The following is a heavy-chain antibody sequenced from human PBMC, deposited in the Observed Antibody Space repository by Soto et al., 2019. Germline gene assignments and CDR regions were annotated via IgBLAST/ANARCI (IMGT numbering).Heavy chain of an antibody. CDR1: GFTFSSYA. CDR2: ISGDGGTT. J-gene: IGHJ1*01. Sequence: EVQLLESGGGLAQPEGSLRLSCAASGFTFSSYAMSWVRQAPGQGLEWVSGISGDGGTTYYADSVKGRFTISRDNSENTLYLQVNSLRAEDTALYYCAKDQAAAGTISRYFQDWGQGTLVTVSS. V-gene: IGHV3-23*01. D-gene: IGHD6-13*01. CDR3: AKDQAAAGTISRYFQD.